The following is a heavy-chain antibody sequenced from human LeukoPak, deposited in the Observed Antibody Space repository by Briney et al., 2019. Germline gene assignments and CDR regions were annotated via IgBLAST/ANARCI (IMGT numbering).Heavy chain of an antibody. Sequence: ASVKVSCKASGYTFTGYYVHWVRQAPGQGLEWMGWINPNSGGTNYAQKFQGRVTTTRDTSISTAYMELSGLRSDDTAVYYCARDQYCTSTSCYPFFYYWGQGTLVTVSS. J-gene: IGHJ4*02. CDR1: GYTFTGYY. V-gene: IGHV1-2*02. CDR3: ARDQYCTSTSCYPFFYY. D-gene: IGHD2-2*01. CDR2: INPNSGGT.